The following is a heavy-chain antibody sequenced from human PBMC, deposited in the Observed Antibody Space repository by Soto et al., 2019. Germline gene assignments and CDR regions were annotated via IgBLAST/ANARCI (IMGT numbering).Heavy chain of an antibody. V-gene: IGHV3-23*01. CDR2: ISGSGGST. Sequence: GGSLRLSCAASGFTFSSYAMSWVHQAPGKGLEWVSAISGSGGSTYYADSVKGRFTISRDNSKDTLYLQMNSLRAEDTAVYYCAKDRPSHSSGATMDVWGKGTTVTVSS. J-gene: IGHJ6*03. D-gene: IGHD6-19*01. CDR3: AKDRPSHSSGATMDV. CDR1: GFTFSSYA.